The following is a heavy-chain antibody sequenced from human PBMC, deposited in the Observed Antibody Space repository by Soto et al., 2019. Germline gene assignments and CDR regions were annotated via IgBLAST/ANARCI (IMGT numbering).Heavy chain of an antibody. J-gene: IGHJ4*02. Sequence: NPSETLSLTCAVYGGSFSGYYWSWIRQPPGKGLEWIGEINHSGSTNYNPSLKSRVTISVDTSRNQFSVKLSSVTAADTAVYFCARGTAGYSSSWYAHWGQGTLVTVSS. CDR1: GGSFSGYY. CDR2: INHSGST. CDR3: ARGTAGYSSSWYAH. V-gene: IGHV4-34*01. D-gene: IGHD6-13*01.